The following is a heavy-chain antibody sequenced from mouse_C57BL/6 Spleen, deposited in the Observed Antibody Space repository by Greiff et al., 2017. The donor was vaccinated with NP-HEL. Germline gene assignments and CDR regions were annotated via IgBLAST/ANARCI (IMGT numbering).Heavy chain of an antibody. J-gene: IGHJ2*01. Sequence: VQLQQSGTVLARPGASVKMSCKTSGYTFTSYWMHWVKQRPGQGLEWIGAIYPGNSDTSYNQKFKGKAKLTAVTSASTAYMELSSLTNEDSAVYYCTRLPLITTVEAFDYWGQGTTLTVSS. V-gene: IGHV1-5*01. CDR3: TRLPLITTVEAFDY. CDR1: GYTFTSYW. D-gene: IGHD1-1*01. CDR2: IYPGNSDT.